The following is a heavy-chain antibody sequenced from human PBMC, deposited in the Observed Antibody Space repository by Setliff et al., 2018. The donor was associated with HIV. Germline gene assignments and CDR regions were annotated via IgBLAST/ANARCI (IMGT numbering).Heavy chain of an antibody. CDR1: GYTFTNYA. D-gene: IGHD5-18*01. V-gene: IGHV1-3*01. Sequence: GASVKVSCKASGYTFTNYAMHWVRQAPGQRLEWMGWINAGNGNTKYSQKFQGRVTITRDTSASTAYMELSSLTSEDTAVYYCARDNTAMAFDYWGQGTLVTVSS. J-gene: IGHJ4*02. CDR3: ARDNTAMAFDY. CDR2: INAGNGNT.